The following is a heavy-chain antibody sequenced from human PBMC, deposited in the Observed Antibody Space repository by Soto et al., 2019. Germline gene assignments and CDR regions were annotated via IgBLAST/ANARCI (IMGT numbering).Heavy chain of an antibody. J-gene: IGHJ4*02. CDR1: GDSGSNNSST. Sequence: SHTLSLTCAISGDSGSNNSSTWNCIRRSPSRGLEWLGRTYHRSKWYNDYALSVKSRIAISPDTSKNQFSLQLNSVTPEDTAVYYCARTSGHFDSWGQGTLVTVSS. V-gene: IGHV6-1*01. CDR3: ARTSGHFDS. CDR2: TYHRSKWYN. D-gene: IGHD6-19*01.